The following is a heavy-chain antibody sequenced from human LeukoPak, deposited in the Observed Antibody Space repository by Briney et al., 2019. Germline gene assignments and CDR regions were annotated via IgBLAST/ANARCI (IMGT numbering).Heavy chain of an antibody. D-gene: IGHD3-10*01. Sequence: GGSLRLSCAASGFTFSSYAMSWVRQAPGKGLEWVSYISSSGSTIYYADSVKGRFTISRDNAKNSLYLQMNSLRAEDTAVYYCARALNTMVRGVIILSYYYGMDVWGQGTTVTVSS. CDR3: ARALNTMVRGVIILSYYYGMDV. CDR1: GFTFSSYA. V-gene: IGHV3-48*03. J-gene: IGHJ6*02. CDR2: ISSSGSTI.